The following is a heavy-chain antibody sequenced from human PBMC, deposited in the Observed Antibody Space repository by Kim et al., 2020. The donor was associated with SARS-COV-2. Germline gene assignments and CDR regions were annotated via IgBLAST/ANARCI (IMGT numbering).Heavy chain of an antibody. CDR2: IIPIFGTA. V-gene: IGHV1-69*13. D-gene: IGHD3-9*01. CDR3: ARVHYDILTGYSYYYYGMDV. J-gene: IGHJ6*02. CDR1: GGTFSSYA. Sequence: SVKVSCKASGGTFSSYAISWVRQAPGQGLEWMGGIIPIFGTANYAQKFQGRVTITADESMSTAYMELSSLRSEDTAVYYCARVHYDILTGYSYYYYGMDVWGQGTTVTVSS.